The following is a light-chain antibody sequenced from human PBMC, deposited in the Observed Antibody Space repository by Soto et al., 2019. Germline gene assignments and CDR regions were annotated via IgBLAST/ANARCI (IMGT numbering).Light chain of an antibody. V-gene: IGKV3-15*01. Sequence: EIVMTQSPATLSVSPWETATLYCRASQSVSYNLAWYQQKPGQGPRLLIYCAFSRATGIPARFSGSESGTEFTLTISSLQSEDFAVYYCQQYQNWPPLTFGGGTKVEIK. J-gene: IGKJ4*01. CDR3: QQYQNWPPLT. CDR1: QSVSYN. CDR2: CAF.